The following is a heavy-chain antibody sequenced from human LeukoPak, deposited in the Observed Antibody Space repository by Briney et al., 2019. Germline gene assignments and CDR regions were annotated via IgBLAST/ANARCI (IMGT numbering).Heavy chain of an antibody. D-gene: IGHD4-17*01. CDR2: INAGGGET. CDR1: GFTFSTYA. J-gene: IGHJ3*01. CDR3: GRDPNGDYFGAFEF. V-gene: IGHV3-23*01. Sequence: PGGSLRLSCAASGFTFSTYAMTWVRQAAEKGLEWVSIINAGGGETYYADSVKGRFTISRDNSKNTLYLQMNSLGVEDTAVYYCGRDPNGDYFGAFEFWGQETLVTVSA.